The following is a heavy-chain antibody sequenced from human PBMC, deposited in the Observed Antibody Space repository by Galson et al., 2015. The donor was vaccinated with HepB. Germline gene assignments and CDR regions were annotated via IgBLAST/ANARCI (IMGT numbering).Heavy chain of an antibody. CDR3: ARGRGVLRFLEWFNWFDP. CDR2: INHSGST. Sequence: ETLSLTCAVYGGSFSGYYWSWIRQPPGKGLEWIGEINHSGSTNYNPSLKSRVTISVDTSKNQFSLKLSSVTAADTAVYYCARGRGVLRFLEWFNWFDPWGQGTLVTVSS. J-gene: IGHJ5*02. CDR1: GGSFSGYY. V-gene: IGHV4-34*01. D-gene: IGHD3-3*01.